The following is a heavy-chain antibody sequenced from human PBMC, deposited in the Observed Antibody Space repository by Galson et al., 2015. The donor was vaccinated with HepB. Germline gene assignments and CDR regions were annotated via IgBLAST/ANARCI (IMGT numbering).Heavy chain of an antibody. J-gene: IGHJ4*02. CDR1: GYTFTSYG. Sequence: SVKVSCKASGYTFTSYGISWVRQAPGQGLEWMGWISAYNGNTNYAQKLQGRVTMTTDTSTSTAYMELRSLRSDDTAVYYCARDRWPVGATREGPYYFDYWGQGTLVTVSS. D-gene: IGHD1-26*01. CDR3: ARDRWPVGATREGPYYFDY. CDR2: ISAYNGNT. V-gene: IGHV1-18*01.